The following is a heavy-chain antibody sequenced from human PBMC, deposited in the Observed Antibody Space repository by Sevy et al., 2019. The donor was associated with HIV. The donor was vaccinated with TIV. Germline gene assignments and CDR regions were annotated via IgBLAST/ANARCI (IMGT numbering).Heavy chain of an antibody. CDR1: GFTLSNYD. Sequence: GGSLRLSCIESGFTLSNYDIHWVRQAAGKGLEWVAFIQYDGSIQYYADSVKGGFTISRDNSKNTLYLQMNSLRPEDTAIYYCAKRGSKSGYALGYWGQGTLVTVSS. V-gene: IGHV3-30*02. CDR2: IQYDGSIQ. CDR3: AKRGSKSGYALGY. J-gene: IGHJ4*02. D-gene: IGHD5-12*01.